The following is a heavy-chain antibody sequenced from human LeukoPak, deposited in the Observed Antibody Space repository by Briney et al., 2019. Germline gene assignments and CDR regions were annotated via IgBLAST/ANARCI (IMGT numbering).Heavy chain of an antibody. D-gene: IGHD1-26*01. CDR3: ASFRWSGSYYAYFGY. CDR2: IYDSGST. J-gene: IGHJ4*02. CDR1: AGAITSYY. Sequence: SETLSLTCTVSAGAITSYYWSWIRQPPGKGLEWIGYIYDSGSTNYNPSLKSRVTISVDTSKNQFSLKLSSVTAADTAVYYCASFRWSGSYYAYFGYWGQGTLVTVSS. V-gene: IGHV4-59*01.